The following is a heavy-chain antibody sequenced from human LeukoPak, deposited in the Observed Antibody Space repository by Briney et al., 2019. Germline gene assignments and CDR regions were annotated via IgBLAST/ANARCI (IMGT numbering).Heavy chain of an antibody. CDR2: ISSSSSYI. CDR1: GFTFSNAW. CDR3: ARDTSSSWPGAFDI. V-gene: IGHV3-21*01. J-gene: IGHJ3*02. D-gene: IGHD6-13*01. Sequence: GGSLRLSCEASGFTFSNAWMNWVRQAPGKGLEWVSSISSSSSYIYYADSVKGRFTISRDNAKKSLYLQMNSMRAEDTAVYYCARDTSSSWPGAFDIWGQGTMVTVSS.